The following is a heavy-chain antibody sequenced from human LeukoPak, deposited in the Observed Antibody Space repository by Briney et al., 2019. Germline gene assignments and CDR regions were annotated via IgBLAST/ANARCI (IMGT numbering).Heavy chain of an antibody. D-gene: IGHD3-10*01. CDR3: ARDYYYGSGSYMSY. CDR2: INSDGSST. CDR1: GFTFSSYW. J-gene: IGHJ4*02. Sequence: GGSLRLSCAASGFTFSSYWMHWVRQAPGEGLVWVSRINSDGSSTSYADSVKGRFTISRDNAKNTLYLQMNSLRAEDTAVYYCARDYYYGSGSYMSYWGQGTLVTVSS. V-gene: IGHV3-74*01.